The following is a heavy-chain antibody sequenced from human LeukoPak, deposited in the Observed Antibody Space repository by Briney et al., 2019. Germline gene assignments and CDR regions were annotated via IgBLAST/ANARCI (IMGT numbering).Heavy chain of an antibody. J-gene: IGHJ6*03. CDR3: ARGLSTMVRGVYYYHYYMDV. CDR2: MNPNSGNT. CDR1: GYTFTSYD. D-gene: IGHD3-10*01. Sequence: ASVRVSCKASGYTFTSYDINWVLQATGQGLEWMGWMNPNSGNTGYAQKFQGRVTITRNTSISTAYMELSSLRSEDTAVYYCARGLSTMVRGVYYYHYYMDVWGKGTTVTVSS. V-gene: IGHV1-8*03.